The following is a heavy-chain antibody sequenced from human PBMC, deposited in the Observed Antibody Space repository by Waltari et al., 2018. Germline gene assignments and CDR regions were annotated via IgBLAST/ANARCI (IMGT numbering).Heavy chain of an antibody. CDR3: ATNYYDSSGYYSDAFDI. V-gene: IGHV1-24*01. D-gene: IGHD3-22*01. J-gene: IGHJ3*02. CDR2: FDPEDGET. Sequence: QVQLVQSGAEVKKPGASVKVSCTVSGYTLTELTMPWVRQGPGKGLEWRGGFDPEDGETIYAQKFQGRVTMTEDTSTDTAYMELSSLRSEDTAVYYCATNYYDSSGYYSDAFDIWGQGIMVTVSS. CDR1: GYTLTELT.